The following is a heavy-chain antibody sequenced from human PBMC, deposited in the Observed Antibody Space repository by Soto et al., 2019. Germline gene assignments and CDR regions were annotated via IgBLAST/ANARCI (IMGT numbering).Heavy chain of an antibody. CDR3: ARTYYYDSSGYPRWYFDY. CDR1: GGTFSSYA. D-gene: IGHD3-22*01. Sequence: ASVKVSCKASGGTFSSYAISWVRQAPGQGLEWTGGITPIFGTANYAQKFQGRVTITADESTSTAYMELSSLRSEDTAVYYCARTYYYDSSGYPRWYFDYWGQGTLVTVSS. J-gene: IGHJ4*02. V-gene: IGHV1-69*13. CDR2: ITPIFGTA.